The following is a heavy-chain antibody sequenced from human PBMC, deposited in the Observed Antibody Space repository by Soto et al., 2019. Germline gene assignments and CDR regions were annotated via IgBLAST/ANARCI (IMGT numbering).Heavy chain of an antibody. D-gene: IGHD1-1*01. CDR3: TSTRPGTSVFEM. Sequence: EVQLAESGGGLVEPGGSLRLSCAGSGITLSNAWMNWVRQAAGKGLEWVGRIRSKGDGGATEYAAPVKGRFTFSRDDSENTLFLQMSALKPDDTGVYFCTSTRPGTSVFEMGGPGTMVIVSS. CDR2: IRSKGDGGAT. V-gene: IGHV3-15*01. CDR1: GITLSNAW. J-gene: IGHJ3*02.